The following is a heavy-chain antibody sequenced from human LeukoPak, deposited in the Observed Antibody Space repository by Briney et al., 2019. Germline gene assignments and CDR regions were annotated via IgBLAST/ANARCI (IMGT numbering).Heavy chain of an antibody. CDR2: IHASGPT. CDR1: GGSISTYY. J-gene: IGHJ4*02. Sequence: SETLSLTCTVSGGSISTYYWSWIRRPPGKGLEWIAYIHASGPTNYNPSLKSRITISVDTSKNQFSLKLSSVTATDTADCARHSSMTTVVFDYWGQGTLVTVSS. V-gene: IGHV4-4*09. CDR3: ARHSSMTTVVFDY. D-gene: IGHD4-23*01.